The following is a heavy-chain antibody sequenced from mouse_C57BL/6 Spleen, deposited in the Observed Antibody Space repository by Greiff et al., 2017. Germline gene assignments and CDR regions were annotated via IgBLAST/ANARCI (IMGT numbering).Heavy chain of an antibody. CDR3: ASLTGWYFDV. CDR2: IDPSDSYT. CDR1: GYTFTSYW. Sequence: VQLQQPGAELVMPGASVKLSCKASGYTFTSYWLHWVKQRPGQGLDWIGEIDPSDSYTNYNQKVKGKSTLTVDKSSSTAYMQLSSLTSEDSAVYYSASLTGWYFDVWGTGTTVTVSS. V-gene: IGHV1-69*01. J-gene: IGHJ1*03. D-gene: IGHD1-1*01.